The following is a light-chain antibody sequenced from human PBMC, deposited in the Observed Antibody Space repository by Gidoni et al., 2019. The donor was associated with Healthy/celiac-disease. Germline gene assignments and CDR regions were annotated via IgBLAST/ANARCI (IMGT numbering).Light chain of an antibody. CDR3: QQLNSPIT. CDR1: QGISSY. CDR2: AAS. Sequence: DIHLTQSPSFLSASPGDRVTITCRASQGISSYLAWYQQKPGKAPKLLIYAASTLQSGVPPRFSGSGSGTEFTLTISSLQPEDFATYYCQQLNSPITFXQXTRLEIK. V-gene: IGKV1-9*01. J-gene: IGKJ5*01.